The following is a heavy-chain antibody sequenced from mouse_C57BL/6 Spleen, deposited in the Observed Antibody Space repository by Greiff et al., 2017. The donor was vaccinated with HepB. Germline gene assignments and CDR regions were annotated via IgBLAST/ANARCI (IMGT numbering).Heavy chain of an antibody. V-gene: IGHV14-4*01. D-gene: IGHD1-1*01. J-gene: IGHJ3*01. CDR3: TTGSSPGFAY. Sequence: VQLQQSGAELVRPGASVKLSCTASGFNIKDDYMHWVKQRPEQGLEWIGWIDPENGDTEYASKFQGKAPITADTSSNTAYLQLSSLTSEDTAVYYGTTGSSPGFAYWGQGTLVTVSA. CDR2: IDPENGDT. CDR1: GFNIKDDY.